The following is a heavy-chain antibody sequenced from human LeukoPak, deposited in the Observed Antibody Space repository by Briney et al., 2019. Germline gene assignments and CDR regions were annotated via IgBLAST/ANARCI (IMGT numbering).Heavy chain of an antibody. J-gene: IGHJ4*02. CDR2: INPSGGST. CDR1: GYTFTSYY. V-gene: IGHV1-46*01. D-gene: IGHD3-22*01. Sequence: GASVKVSCKASGYTFTSYYMHWVRQAPGQGLEWMGLINPSGGSTSYAQKFQGRVTMTRDTSTSTVYMELSSLRSEDTAVYYCARALHYYDSSGSPLYYFDYWGQGTLVTVSS. CDR3: ARALHYYDSSGSPLYYFDY.